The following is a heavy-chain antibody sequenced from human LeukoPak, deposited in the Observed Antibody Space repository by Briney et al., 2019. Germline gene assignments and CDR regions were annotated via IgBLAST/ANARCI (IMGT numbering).Heavy chain of an antibody. V-gene: IGHV4-61*02. Sequence: SETLSLTCTVSGGSISSGSYYWSWIRQPAGKGLEWIGRIYTSGSANYNPSLKSRVTMSLDTSKNQFSLKLSSVTAADTAVYYCASANYYYYYYMDVWGKGTTVTVSS. CDR1: GGSISSGSYY. J-gene: IGHJ6*03. CDR3: ASANYYYYYYMDV. CDR2: IYTSGSA.